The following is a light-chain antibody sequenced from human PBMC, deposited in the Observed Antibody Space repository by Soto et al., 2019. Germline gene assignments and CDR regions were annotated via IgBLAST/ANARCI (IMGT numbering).Light chain of an antibody. Sequence: EIVLTQSPVTLSLSPGERATLSCRASQSVSNSLAWYQQKTGQAPRLLIPGASSRATGIPDRFSGSGSETDFTLTISRLEPEDFALYYCQQYGSSPITFGQGTRLEIK. V-gene: IGKV3-20*01. CDR3: QQYGSSPIT. J-gene: IGKJ5*01. CDR2: GAS. CDR1: QSVSNS.